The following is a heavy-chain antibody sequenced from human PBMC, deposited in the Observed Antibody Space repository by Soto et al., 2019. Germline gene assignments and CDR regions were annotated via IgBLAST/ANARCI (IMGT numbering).Heavy chain of an antibody. CDR3: AREVPPGIAAAGTGYYGMDA. CDR2: IWYDGGNK. V-gene: IGHV3-33*01. D-gene: IGHD6-13*01. Sequence: GGSLRLSCAASGFTFSSYGMHWVRQAPGKGLEWVAVIWYDGGNKYYADSVKGRSTISRDNSKNTLYLQMNSLRAEDTAVYYCAREVPPGIAAAGTGYYGMDAWGQGTTVTVSS. CDR1: GFTFSSYG. J-gene: IGHJ6*02.